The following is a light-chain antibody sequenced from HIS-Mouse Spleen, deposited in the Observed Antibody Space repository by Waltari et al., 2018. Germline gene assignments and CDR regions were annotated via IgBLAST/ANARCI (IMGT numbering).Light chain of an antibody. Sequence: QLVLPQSPSASASLGASVKLTCTLSSGHSSYAIACHQQQPEKGPRYLMKLNSDGSHSKGDGIPDRFSGSSSGAERYLTISSLQSEDEADYYCQTWGTGIWVFGGGTKLTVL. CDR1: SGHSSYA. CDR2: LNSDGSH. CDR3: QTWGTGIWV. J-gene: IGLJ3*02. V-gene: IGLV4-69*01.